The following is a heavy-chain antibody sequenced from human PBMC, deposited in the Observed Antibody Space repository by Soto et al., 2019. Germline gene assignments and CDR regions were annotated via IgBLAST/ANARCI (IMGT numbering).Heavy chain of an antibody. J-gene: IGHJ5*02. V-gene: IGHV1-69*01. CDR1: GGSFSSYA. D-gene: IGHD6-19*01. CDR3: AGGPPVSGFDP. Sequence: QVQLVQSGAEVKKPGSSVKVSCKASGGSFSSYAINWVRQAPGQGLEWMGGIIPIFDTTYYAQKFQGRVTITADESTNTADMDLSSLRSANTAIYYWAGGPPVSGFDPWGQGTLVTVSS. CDR2: IIPIFDTT.